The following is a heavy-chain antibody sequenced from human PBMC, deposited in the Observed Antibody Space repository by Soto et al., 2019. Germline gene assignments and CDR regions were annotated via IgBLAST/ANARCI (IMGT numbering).Heavy chain of an antibody. CDR2: ISGSGGST. V-gene: IGHV3-23*01. CDR1: GFTFSSYA. D-gene: IGHD5-18*01. CDR3: AKGGKQVWPPN. J-gene: IGHJ4*02. Sequence: EVQLLESGGGLVQPGGSLRLSCAASGFTFSSYAISWVRQAPGKGLEWVSAISGSGGSTYYAVSVKGRFNTSRDNSKNTLYLQMNNPRPEDTAVYYCAKGGKQVWPPNWGQGTLVTVCS.